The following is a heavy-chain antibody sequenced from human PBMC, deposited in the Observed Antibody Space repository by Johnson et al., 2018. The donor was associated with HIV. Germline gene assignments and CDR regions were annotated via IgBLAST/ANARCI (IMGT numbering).Heavy chain of an antibody. D-gene: IGHD5-18*01. V-gene: IGHV3-30*04. Sequence: QVQLVESGGGVVQPVRSLRLSCAASGFTFRTFPMHWVRQAPGKGLEWMAFISYNEDKKYYADSVKGRFTISRDNSKNILYLQMNSLRAEDTATYYCARLPSGYNRDTFNIWGQGTMVTVSS. J-gene: IGHJ3*02. CDR2: ISYNEDKK. CDR1: GFTFRTFP. CDR3: ARLPSGYNRDTFNI.